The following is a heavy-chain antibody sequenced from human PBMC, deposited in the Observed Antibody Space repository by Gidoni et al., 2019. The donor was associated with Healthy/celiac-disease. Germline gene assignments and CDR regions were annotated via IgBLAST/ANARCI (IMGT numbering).Heavy chain of an antibody. J-gene: IGHJ4*02. V-gene: IGHV3-9*01. D-gene: IGHD3-22*01. CDR3: AKDRGDYYDSSGYYHY. CDR2: ISWNSGSI. Sequence: EVQLVESGGGLVQPGRSLRLSCAASGFTFDDYAMHWVRQAPGKGLEWVSGISWNSGSIGYADSVKVRFTISRDNAKNSLYLQMNSLRAEDTALYYCAKDRGDYYDSSGYYHYWGQGTLVTVSS. CDR1: GFTFDDYA.